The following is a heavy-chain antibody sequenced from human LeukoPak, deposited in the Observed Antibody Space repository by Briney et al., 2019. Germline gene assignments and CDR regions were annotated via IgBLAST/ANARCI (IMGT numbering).Heavy chain of an antibody. CDR1: GFTVRSSY. Sequence: GGSLRLSCAASGFTVRSSYMSWFRQAPGKGLEWASVIYNDGRTYYADSVKGRFIISKDISKNTLYLQMNNLRADDTAVYYCARESAYAVGDFWGRGTLVTVSP. D-gene: IGHD3-3*01. CDR2: IYNDGRT. J-gene: IGHJ4*02. CDR3: ARESAYAVGDF. V-gene: IGHV3-53*01.